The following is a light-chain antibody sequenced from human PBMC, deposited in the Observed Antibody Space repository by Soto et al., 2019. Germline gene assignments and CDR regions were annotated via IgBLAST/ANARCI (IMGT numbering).Light chain of an antibody. CDR2: EVT. V-gene: IGLV2-14*01. J-gene: IGLJ2*01. CDR3: SSYSSSSALDVI. Sequence: QSALAQPASVSGSPGQSITISCAGTNRDVGGYNYVSWYQQYPGKAPKHIIYEVTYRPSGVSNRFSGSKSGNTASLTISGLQAEDEADYYCSSYSSSSALDVIFGGGTQLTVL. CDR1: NRDVGGYNY.